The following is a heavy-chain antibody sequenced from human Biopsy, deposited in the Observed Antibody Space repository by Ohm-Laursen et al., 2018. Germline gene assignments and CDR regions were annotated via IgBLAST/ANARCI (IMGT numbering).Heavy chain of an antibody. D-gene: IGHD3-22*01. CDR3: AHSPWYQGSRCYYDY. V-gene: IGHV2-5*02. CDR1: GFSLSNYGVG. J-gene: IGHJ4*02. Sequence: TQTLTLTCAFSGFSLSNYGVGVGWIRQPPGKAPEWLALIFWDDDKGYNPSLKNRLTVTKDTSKNQVVLTMINVDPVDTATYYCAHSPWYQGSRCYYDYWGQGILVTVFS. CDR2: IFWDDDK.